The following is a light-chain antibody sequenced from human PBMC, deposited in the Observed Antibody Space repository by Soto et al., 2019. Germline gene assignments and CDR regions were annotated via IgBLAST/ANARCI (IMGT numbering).Light chain of an antibody. CDR1: QDISNY. V-gene: IGKV1-33*01. J-gene: IGKJ1*01. CDR2: DAS. CDR3: QQYDNLPPCT. Sequence: DIQMTQSPSSLSASVGDRVTITCQASQDISNYLNWYQQKPGKAPKLLIYDASNLETGVPSRFSGSGSGTDFTFTIRSLQSEDIATYYCQQYDNLPPCTFGQGNKVEIK.